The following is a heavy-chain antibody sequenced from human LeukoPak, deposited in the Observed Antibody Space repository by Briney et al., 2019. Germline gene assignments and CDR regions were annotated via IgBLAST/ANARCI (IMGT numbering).Heavy chain of an antibody. Sequence: PGGSLRLSCAASGFTVSSNYMSWVRQAPGKGLEWVSVIYSGGSTYYADSVKGRFTISRDNSKNTLYLQMNSLRAEDTAVYYCARGRDGYNFDYWGQGTLVTVSS. V-gene: IGHV3-53*01. CDR1: GFTVSSNY. CDR2: IYSGGST. J-gene: IGHJ4*02. D-gene: IGHD5-24*01. CDR3: ARGRDGYNFDY.